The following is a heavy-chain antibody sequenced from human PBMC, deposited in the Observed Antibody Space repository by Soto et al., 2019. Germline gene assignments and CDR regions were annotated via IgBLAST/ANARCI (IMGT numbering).Heavy chain of an antibody. CDR2: IIPLFGTT. Sequence: QVQVVQSGVEVRRPGSSVKVSCKASGDIFKNCVISWVRQAPGQGLEWMGGIIPLFGTTDFAQRFQGRLTITTDESTTSAYSELSRLRSEDTATYYCAAELGFGKLSVVWGQGTTVIVSS. J-gene: IGHJ6*02. CDR1: GDIFKNCV. D-gene: IGHD3-10*01. CDR3: AAELGFGKLSVV. V-gene: IGHV1-69*01.